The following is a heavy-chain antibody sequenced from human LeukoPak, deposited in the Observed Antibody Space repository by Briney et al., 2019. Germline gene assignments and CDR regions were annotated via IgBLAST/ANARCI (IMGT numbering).Heavy chain of an antibody. J-gene: IGHJ4*02. V-gene: IGHV4-34*01. CDR3: ARANPQQQLAFDY. CDR1: GGSFSGYY. D-gene: IGHD6-13*01. CDR2: INHSGST. Sequence: PSETLSLTCAVYGGSFSGYYRSWIRQPPGKGLEWIGEINHSGSTNYNPSLKSRVTISVDTSKNQFSLKLSSVTAADTAVYYCARANPQQQLAFDYWGQGTPVTVSS.